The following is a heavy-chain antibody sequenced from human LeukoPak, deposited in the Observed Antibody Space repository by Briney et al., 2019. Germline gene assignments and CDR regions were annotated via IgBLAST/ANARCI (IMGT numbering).Heavy chain of an antibody. CDR2: ISGGGGST. CDR3: ARELDYYDSSGYYLGGLDY. CDR1: GFTFNNYA. V-gene: IGHV3-23*01. D-gene: IGHD3-22*01. J-gene: IGHJ4*02. Sequence: PTGGSLRLSCAASGFTFNNYAMNWVRQAPGKGLEWVSAISGGGGSTYYADSVKGRFTISRDNSKNSLYLQMNSLRAEDTAVYYCARELDYYDSSGYYLGGLDYWGQGTLVTVSS.